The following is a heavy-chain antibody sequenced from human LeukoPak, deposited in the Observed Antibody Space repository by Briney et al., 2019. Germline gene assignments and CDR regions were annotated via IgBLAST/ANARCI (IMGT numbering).Heavy chain of an antibody. CDR3: TPTPSGNYYLRVAS. CDR1: GFIFGDYA. J-gene: IGHJ5*01. D-gene: IGHD3-10*01. V-gene: IGHV3-23*01. Sequence: GGSLRLPCATSGFIFGDYAMTWVRQAPGKGLEWVSGISGTGDNAYYADSVKGRFIISRDNSKNTLSLQMNSLRVEDTAVYYCTPTPSGNYYLRVASWGQGTLVTVSS. CDR2: ISGTGDNA.